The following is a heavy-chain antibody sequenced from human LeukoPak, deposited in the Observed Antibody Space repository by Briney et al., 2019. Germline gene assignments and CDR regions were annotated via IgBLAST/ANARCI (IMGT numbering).Heavy chain of an antibody. V-gene: IGHV3-30*18. J-gene: IGHJ3*02. D-gene: IGHD2-15*01. CDR2: ISYDGSNK. CDR1: GFTFSSYG. CDR3: AKVMRDCSGGSCLTRPDAFDI. Sequence: GGSLRLSCAASGFTFSSYGMPWVRQAPGKGLEWVAVISYDGSNKYYADSVKGRFTISRDNSKNTLYLQMNSLRAEDTAVYYCAKVMRDCSGGSCLTRPDAFDIWGQGTMVTVSS.